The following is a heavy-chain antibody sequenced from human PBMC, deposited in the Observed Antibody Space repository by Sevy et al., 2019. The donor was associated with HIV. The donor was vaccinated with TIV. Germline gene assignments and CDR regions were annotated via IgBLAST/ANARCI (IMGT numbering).Heavy chain of an antibody. CDR1: GASISSNTYY. D-gene: IGHD6-13*01. V-gene: IGHV4-39*02. Sequence: SENLSLTCTVSGASISSNTYYWGWIRQPPGKDLDWIGRIYFSGSAYYNPSLKGRVTISVDTSKNQFSLKVRSVTATDTAVYYCAREGPRIAQFDNWGQGTLVTVSS. CDR2: IYFSGSA. J-gene: IGHJ4*02. CDR3: AREGPRIAQFDN.